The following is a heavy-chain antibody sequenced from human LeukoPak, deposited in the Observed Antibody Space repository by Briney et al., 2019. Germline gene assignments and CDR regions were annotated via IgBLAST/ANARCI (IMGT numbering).Heavy chain of an antibody. CDR1: GYSFTDYW. Sequence: GESLKISCKASGYSFTDYWIGWVRKMPGKGLEWMGIIYPRDSHTIYSPSFQGQVTVSADKSITTAYLQWSSLKASDTAIYYCTRVDFYYYYMDFWGKGTTVSVSS. CDR3: TRVDFYYYYMDF. J-gene: IGHJ6*03. V-gene: IGHV5-51*01. CDR2: IYPRDSHT.